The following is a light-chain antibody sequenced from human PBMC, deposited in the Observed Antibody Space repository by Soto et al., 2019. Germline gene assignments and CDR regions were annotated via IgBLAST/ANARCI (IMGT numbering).Light chain of an antibody. CDR1: QSVNNN. Sequence: EIVMTQSPATLSVSPGERATLSCRASQSVNNNLAWYQQKPGQAPRLLIYGASTRATGIPARFSGSGSGTEFTLTISGLQSEDFAVYSCQQYNDWPPGGTFGQGTKVEIK. CDR3: QQYNDWPPGGT. V-gene: IGKV3-15*01. CDR2: GAS. J-gene: IGKJ1*01.